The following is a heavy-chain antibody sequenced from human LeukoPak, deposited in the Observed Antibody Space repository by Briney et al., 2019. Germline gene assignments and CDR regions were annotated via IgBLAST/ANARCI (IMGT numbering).Heavy chain of an antibody. V-gene: IGHV1-69*04. D-gene: IGHD4-17*01. Sequence: SVKVSSKASGGTFSSYAISWVRQAPGQGLEWMGRIIPIFGIANYAQKFQGRVTITADKSTSTAYMELSSLRSEDTAVYYCASSAFDYGDQTQFDPWGQGTLVTVSS. J-gene: IGHJ5*02. CDR2: IIPIFGIA. CDR1: GGTFSSYA. CDR3: ASSAFDYGDQTQFDP.